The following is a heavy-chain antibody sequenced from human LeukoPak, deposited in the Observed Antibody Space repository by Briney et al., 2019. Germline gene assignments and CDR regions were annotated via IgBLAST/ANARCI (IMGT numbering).Heavy chain of an antibody. CDR1: GYTFTSNY. J-gene: IGHJ4*02. CDR3: ARDYHGSGSLTTFDY. Sequence: ASVKVSCKASGYTFTSNYMHWVRQAPGQGLEWMGIINPRGGSVSSAQNFQDRITLTRDTSTSTVYMELSSLRSEDTAVYYCARDYHGSGSLTTFDYWGQGTLVTVSS. V-gene: IGHV1-46*01. D-gene: IGHD3-10*01. CDR2: INPRGGSV.